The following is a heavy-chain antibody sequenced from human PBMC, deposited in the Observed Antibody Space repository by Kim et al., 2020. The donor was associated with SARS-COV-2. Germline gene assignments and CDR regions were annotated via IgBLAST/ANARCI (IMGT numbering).Heavy chain of an antibody. J-gene: IGHJ4*02. V-gene: IGHV3-30*01. Sequence: ADSVKGRFTISRDNSKNTLYLQMNSLRAEDTAVYYCARDGVTIFGVAEDYWGQGTLVTVSS. D-gene: IGHD3-3*01. CDR3: ARDGVTIFGVAEDY.